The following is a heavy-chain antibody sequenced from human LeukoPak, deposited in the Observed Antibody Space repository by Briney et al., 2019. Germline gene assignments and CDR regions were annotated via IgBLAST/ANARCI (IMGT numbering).Heavy chain of an antibody. J-gene: IGHJ6*03. CDR3: ARGGLGDYYYYYYMDV. CDR2: IIPIFSTA. V-gene: IGHV1-69*05. D-gene: IGHD3-10*01. CDR1: GGTFSSYA. Sequence: SVKVSCKASGGTFSSYAISWVRQAPGQGLEWMGGIIPIFSTANYAQKFQGGVTITTDESTSTAYMELSSLRSEDTAVYYCARGGLGDYYYYYYMDVWGKGTMVTVSS.